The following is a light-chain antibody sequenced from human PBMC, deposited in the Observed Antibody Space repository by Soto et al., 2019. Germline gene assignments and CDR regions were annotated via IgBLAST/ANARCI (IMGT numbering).Light chain of an antibody. J-gene: IGKJ5*01. CDR3: QQHGISHIT. CDR2: DAS. Sequence: DIQMTQSPSTLSASVGDRVTITFRASQSISTWLAWYQQKPGKAPKLLIYDASSLESGVPSRFSGSGSGTEFTLTISSLQPEDFATYYCQQHGISHITFGQGTRLEIK. V-gene: IGKV1-5*01. CDR1: QSISTW.